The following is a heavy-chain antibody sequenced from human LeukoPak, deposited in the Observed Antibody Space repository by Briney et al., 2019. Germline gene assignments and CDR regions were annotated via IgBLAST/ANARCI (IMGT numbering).Heavy chain of an antibody. V-gene: IGHV4-34*01. CDR2: INHSGST. D-gene: IGHD4-23*01. CDR3: ARELRYAFDI. Sequence: PSETLSLTCAVYGGSFSGYYWSWIRQPPGKGLEWIGEINHSGSTNYNLSLKSRVTISVDTSKNQFSLKLSSVTAADTAVYYCARELRYAFDIWGQGTMVTVSS. J-gene: IGHJ3*02. CDR1: GGSFSGYY.